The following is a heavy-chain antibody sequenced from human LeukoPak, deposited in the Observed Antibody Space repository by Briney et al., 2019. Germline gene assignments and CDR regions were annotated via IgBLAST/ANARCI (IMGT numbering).Heavy chain of an antibody. Sequence: GGSLRLSCAASGFTFSSYAMHWVRQAPGKGLEWVAVISYDGSNKYYADSVKGRFTISRDNSKNTPYLQMNSLRAEDTAVYYCARDRDCSSTSCYGVEGNWFDPWGQGTLVTVSS. D-gene: IGHD2-2*01. CDR1: GFTFSSYA. V-gene: IGHV3-30*04. J-gene: IGHJ5*02. CDR3: ARDRDCSSTSCYGVEGNWFDP. CDR2: ISYDGSNK.